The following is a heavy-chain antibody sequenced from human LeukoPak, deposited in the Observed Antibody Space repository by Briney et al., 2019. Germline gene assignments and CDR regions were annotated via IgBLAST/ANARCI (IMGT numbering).Heavy chain of an antibody. V-gene: IGHV3-21*01. D-gene: IGHD2-2*01. Sequence: GGSLRPSCAASGFSFSNYAMNWVRQAPGKGLEWVSSIDGSSSHIYYADSVRGRFTISRDNTKSSLYLQMNSLRAEDMAVYYCARGGVYCSSVSCSVDYWGQGILVTVSS. CDR2: IDGSSSHI. J-gene: IGHJ4*02. CDR3: ARGGVYCSSVSCSVDY. CDR1: GFSFSNYA.